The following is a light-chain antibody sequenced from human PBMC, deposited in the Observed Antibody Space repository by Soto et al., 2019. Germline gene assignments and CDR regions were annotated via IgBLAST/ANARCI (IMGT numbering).Light chain of an antibody. J-gene: IGLJ2*01. CDR3: SSYAGGNVV. CDR2: EVS. CDR1: SSDVGGYNY. Sequence: QSALTQPPSASGSPGQSVTISCTGTSSDVGGYNYVSWYQQHPGKAPKPMIYEVSERPSGVPDRFSGSQSGNTASLTVSGLQAEDEAAYYCSSYAGGNVVFGGGTKLTVL. V-gene: IGLV2-8*01.